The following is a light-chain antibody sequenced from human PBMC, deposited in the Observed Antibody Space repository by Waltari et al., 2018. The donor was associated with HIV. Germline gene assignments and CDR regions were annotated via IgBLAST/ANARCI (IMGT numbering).Light chain of an antibody. CDR1: NSDIGGYDR. Sequence: QSALTQPPSVSGSPGQSVTISCAGTNSDIGGYDRVSWYQQPPGTAPTPLIYEVTNRPSGVPGRFSASKSGTTASLTISGLQAGDEGDYYCSSYSATNTVVFGGGTKLTVL. J-gene: IGLJ2*01. CDR3: SSYSATNTVV. V-gene: IGLV2-18*02. CDR2: EVT.